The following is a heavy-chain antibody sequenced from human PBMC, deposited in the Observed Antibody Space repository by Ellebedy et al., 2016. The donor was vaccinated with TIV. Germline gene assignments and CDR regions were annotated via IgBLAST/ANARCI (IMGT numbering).Heavy chain of an antibody. CDR1: GYTFTSYG. D-gene: IGHD3-3*01. CDR3: ARAPPRGGYYTYYYYMDV. CDR2: ISAYNGNT. J-gene: IGHJ6*03. V-gene: IGHV1-18*01. Sequence: ASVKVSXXASGYTFTSYGISWVRQAPGQGLEWMGWISAYNGNTNYAQKLQGRVTMTTDTSTSTAYMELRSLRSDDTAVYYCARAPPRGGYYTYYYYMDVWGKGTTVTVSS.